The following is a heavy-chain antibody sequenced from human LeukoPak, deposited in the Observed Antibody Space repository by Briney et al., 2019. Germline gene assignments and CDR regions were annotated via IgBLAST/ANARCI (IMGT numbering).Heavy chain of an antibody. D-gene: IGHD6-13*01. Sequence: GGSLRLSCAASGFTFSSYAMTWVRQAPGKGLEWVSGISTRGGATSYADSVQGRFTISRDNSKNTLYLQMNSLRAEDTAVYYCEKGHTSNWYLFDQWGQGTLVTVSS. J-gene: IGHJ4*02. V-gene: IGHV3-23*01. CDR1: GFTFSSYA. CDR2: ISTRGGAT. CDR3: EKGHTSNWYLFDQ.